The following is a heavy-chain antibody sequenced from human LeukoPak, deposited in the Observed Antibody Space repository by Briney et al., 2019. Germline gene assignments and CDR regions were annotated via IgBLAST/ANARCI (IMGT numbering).Heavy chain of an antibody. CDR3: ARGRIYFDY. V-gene: IGHV3-48*02. CDR2: ISGSSSTT. Sequence: GGSLRLSCAASGFTFGPYSMNWVRQAPGKGLEWVAYISGSSSTTYYADSVKGRFTISRDNANNSLYLQMNSLRDEDTAVYYCARGRIYFDYWGQGTLVTVSS. CDR1: GFTFGPYS. J-gene: IGHJ4*02.